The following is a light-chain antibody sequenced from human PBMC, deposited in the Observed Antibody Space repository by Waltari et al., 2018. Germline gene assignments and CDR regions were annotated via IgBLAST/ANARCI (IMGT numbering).Light chain of an antibody. CDR3: QQFNSYSVT. J-gene: IGKJ2*01. CDR2: RTS. Sequence: DIQMTQSPSTLSASVGDRVTITCRASQTSGIWLAWYQQKPGTAPKLLIYRTSSLKSGVPSRFSGSGSGTEFTLTISSLQPEDFATYYCQQFNSYSVTFGQGTKLEI. V-gene: IGKV1-5*03. CDR1: QTSGIW.